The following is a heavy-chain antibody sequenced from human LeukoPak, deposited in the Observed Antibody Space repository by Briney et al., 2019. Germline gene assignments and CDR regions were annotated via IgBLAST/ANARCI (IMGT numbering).Heavy chain of an antibody. D-gene: IGHD3-3*01. J-gene: IGHJ2*01. Sequence: SETLSLTCAVYGGSFSGYYWSWIRQPPGKGLEWIGEINHSGSTNYNPSLKSRVTISVDTSKNQFSLKLSSVTATDTAVYYCARGHNYDFWSGYWTPPSAYWYFDLWGRGTLVTVSS. CDR1: GGSFSGYY. CDR3: ARGHNYDFWSGYWTPPSAYWYFDL. CDR2: INHSGST. V-gene: IGHV4-34*01.